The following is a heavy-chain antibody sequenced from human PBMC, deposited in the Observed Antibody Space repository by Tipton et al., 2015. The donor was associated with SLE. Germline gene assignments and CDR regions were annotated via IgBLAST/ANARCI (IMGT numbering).Heavy chain of an antibody. D-gene: IGHD6-19*01. CDR2: ISYDGSNK. CDR3: ARDGSIAVAGPNFDY. CDR1: GFTFSSYA. Sequence: SLRLSCAASGFTFSSYAMHWARQAPGKGLEWVAVISYDGSNKYYADSVKGRFTISRDNSKNTLYLQMNSLRAEDTAVYYCARDGSIAVAGPNFDYWGQGTLVTVSS. J-gene: IGHJ4*02. V-gene: IGHV3-30*04.